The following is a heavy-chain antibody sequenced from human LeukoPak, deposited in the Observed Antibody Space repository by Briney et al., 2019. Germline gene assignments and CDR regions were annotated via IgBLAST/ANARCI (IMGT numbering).Heavy chain of an antibody. CDR1: GGSFSGYY. J-gene: IGHJ4*02. CDR3: ARAHMYYDYIWGSYRRYYFDY. D-gene: IGHD3-16*02. Sequence: SETLSLTCAVYGGSFSGYYWSWIRQPPGKGLEWIGEINHSGSTNYNPSLKSRVTISVDTSKNQFSLKLSSVTAADTAVYYCARAHMYYDYIWGSYRRYYFDYWSQGTLVTVSS. CDR2: INHSGST. V-gene: IGHV4-34*01.